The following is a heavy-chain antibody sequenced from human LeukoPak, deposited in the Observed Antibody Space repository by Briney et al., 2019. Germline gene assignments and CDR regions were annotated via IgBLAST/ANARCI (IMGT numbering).Heavy chain of an antibody. CDR2: IDHSGTT. V-gene: IGHV4-34*01. Sequence: SETLSLICVVYGGSLSGYYWSRIRQPPGKGLEWSGEIDHSGTTNYNPSLKSRVTMSVDTSKNQFSLMVSSVTAADTAVYYCATGRNGVVPAPILGVGPWYNYHYMDVWGKGTTVTVSS. D-gene: IGHD2-2*02. CDR1: GGSLSGYY. CDR3: ATGRNGVVPAPILGVGPWYNYHYMDV. J-gene: IGHJ6*03.